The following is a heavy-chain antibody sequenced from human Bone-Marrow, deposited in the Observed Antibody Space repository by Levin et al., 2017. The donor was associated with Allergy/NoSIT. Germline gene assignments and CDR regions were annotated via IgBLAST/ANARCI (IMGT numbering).Heavy chain of an antibody. CDR1: GYTFTDYD. CDR3: ARDNWNSYGYLDF. V-gene: IGHV1-2*06. J-gene: IGHJ4*02. Sequence: ASVKVSCKASGYTFTDYDIHWVRQAPGKGLEWRGRNNPKGGGTDYAKKVQGTVTMTRDTCITTAYMELNSLTSDDRAVYYCARDNWNSYGYLDFWGQGTLVTVSS. CDR2: NNPKGGGT. D-gene: IGHD1-7*01.